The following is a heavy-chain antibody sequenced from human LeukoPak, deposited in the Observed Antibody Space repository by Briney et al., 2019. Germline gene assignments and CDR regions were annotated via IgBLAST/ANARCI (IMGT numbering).Heavy chain of an antibody. CDR2: INRDGSTT. CDR3: ARGNYYGMDV. Sequence: GGSLRLSCAASESTFSKFWMPWVRHAPGKGLVWVSGINRDGSTTTYADSVKGRFTVSRDNAKNTLYLQMNSLRAEDTAVYYCARGNYYGMDVWGQGTTVTVSS. J-gene: IGHJ6*02. D-gene: IGHD2/OR15-2a*01. V-gene: IGHV3-74*03. CDR1: ESTFSKFW.